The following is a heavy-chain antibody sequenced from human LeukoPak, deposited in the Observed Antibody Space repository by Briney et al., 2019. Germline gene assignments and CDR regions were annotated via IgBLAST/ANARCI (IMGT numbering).Heavy chain of an antibody. CDR3: ATSSGWSQCYFDY. CDR1: GYTFTGYY. CDR2: INPNSGGT. Sequence: GASVKVSCKASGYTFTGYYMHWVRQAPGQGLEWMGWINPNSGGTNYAQKFQGRVTMTKDTSISTAYMELSRLRSDDTAVYYCATSSGWSQCYFDYWGQGTLVTVSS. J-gene: IGHJ4*02. V-gene: IGHV1-2*02. D-gene: IGHD6-19*01.